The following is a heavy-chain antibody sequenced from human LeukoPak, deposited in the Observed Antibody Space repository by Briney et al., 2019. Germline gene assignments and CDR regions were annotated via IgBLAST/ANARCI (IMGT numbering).Heavy chain of an antibody. V-gene: IGHV4-39*07. D-gene: IGHD6-13*01. CDR3: ARERGVRAAAGNWFDP. Sequence: PSETLSLTCTVSGGSISSSSYYWGWIRQPPGKGLEWIGSIYYSGSTYYNPSLKSRVTISVDTSKNQFSLKLSSVTAADTAVYYCARERGVRAAAGNWFDPWGQGTLVTVSS. CDR1: GGSISSSSYY. CDR2: IYYSGST. J-gene: IGHJ5*02.